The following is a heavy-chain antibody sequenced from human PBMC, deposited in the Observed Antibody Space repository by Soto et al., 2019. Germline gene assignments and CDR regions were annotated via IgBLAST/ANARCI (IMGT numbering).Heavy chain of an antibody. V-gene: IGHV1-3*04. Sequence: ASVNVACKRFGYGFRGYVMRWVLHAPGQGLEWIGWINTGNGNSHYSQKFQGRVTFTRDTAASTAYMELSSLTSEVPAVDCCARNVTYFAPWRQRTLVPVSS. D-gene: IGHD1-26*01. CDR2: INTGNGNS. J-gene: IGHJ1*01. CDR3: ARNVTYFAP. CDR1: GYGFRGYV.